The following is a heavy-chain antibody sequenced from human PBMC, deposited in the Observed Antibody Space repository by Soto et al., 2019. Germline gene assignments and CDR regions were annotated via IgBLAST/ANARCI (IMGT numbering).Heavy chain of an antibody. Sequence: SETLSLTCTVSGGSISSSSYYWGWIRQPPGKGLEWIGSIYYSGSTYYNPSLKSRVTISVDTSKNQFSLKLSSVTAADTAVYYCARFQMTIANHWGQGTLVTVSS. J-gene: IGHJ5*02. CDR3: ARFQMTIANH. CDR1: GGSISSSSYY. CDR2: IYYSGST. V-gene: IGHV4-39*01. D-gene: IGHD4-17*01.